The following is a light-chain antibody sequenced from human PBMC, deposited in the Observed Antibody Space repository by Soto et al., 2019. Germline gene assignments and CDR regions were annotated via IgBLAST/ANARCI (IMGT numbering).Light chain of an antibody. V-gene: IGKV3-15*01. J-gene: IGKJ1*01. CDR2: GSP. CDR3: QEDNNWPPWT. Sequence: EIVMTQSPATLSVSPGERATLSFRASPSVSSNLAWYQQKPGQAPRLLIYGSPTSATGIPARFSGSGSWTEFTPTITSLQSEDFAVSDCQEDNNWPPWTFGRGTKVQSK. CDR1: PSVSSN.